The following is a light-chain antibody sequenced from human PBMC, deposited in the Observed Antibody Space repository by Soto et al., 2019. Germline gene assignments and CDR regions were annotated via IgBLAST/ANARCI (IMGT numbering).Light chain of an antibody. J-gene: IGLJ2*01. CDR1: SSDVGGYNY. CDR2: DVT. CDR3: CSYAGSVL. V-gene: IGLV2-11*01. Sequence: QSALTQPRSESGSPGQSITISCTGTSSDVGGYNYVSWYQLHPGKAPILIIYDVTKRPSGVPDRFSGSKSGNTASLTISGLQAEDEADYYCCSYAGSVLFGGGTQLTVL.